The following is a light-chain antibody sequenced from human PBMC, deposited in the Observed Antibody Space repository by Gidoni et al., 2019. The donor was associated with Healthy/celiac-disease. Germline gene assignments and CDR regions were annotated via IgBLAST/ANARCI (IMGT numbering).Light chain of an antibody. Sequence: SSELTQDPAVSVALGQTVRITCQGDRLRSYYASWYQQKPGQAPVLVIYGKNNRPAGIPYRFSGSSSGNTASLTITGAQAEDEADYYCNSRDSSGNLWVFGGGTKLTVL. CDR1: RLRSYY. V-gene: IGLV3-19*01. CDR3: NSRDSSGNLWV. J-gene: IGLJ3*02. CDR2: GKN.